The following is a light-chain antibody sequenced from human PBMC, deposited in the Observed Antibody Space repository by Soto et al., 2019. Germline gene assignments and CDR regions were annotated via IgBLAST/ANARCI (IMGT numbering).Light chain of an antibody. CDR2: TAS. J-gene: IGKJ3*01. V-gene: IGKV1-39*01. Sequence: DIQMTQSPSSLSASLGDRVTITCRASKSIMNYLNWYQQKPGKAPKLLIYTASSLQSGGPSRFFGMGSGTDCSLTISSLQPEDFATYFCQQSYDSPLTFGRGTNVDI. CDR1: KSIMNY. CDR3: QQSYDSPLT.